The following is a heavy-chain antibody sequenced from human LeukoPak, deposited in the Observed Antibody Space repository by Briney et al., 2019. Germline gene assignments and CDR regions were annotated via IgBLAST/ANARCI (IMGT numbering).Heavy chain of an antibody. CDR3: ARDNGGWFDS. V-gene: IGHV3-7*03. CDR2: IKQRGREK. Sequence: GGSLRLSWVASEFIFSDYWMSWVRQAPGKGLEWVANIKQRGREKKYMGSVKGRLAISRDDAKSTPDLQMDSLSGDDTAVYYCARDNGGWFDSWGRGTLVTVSS. CDR1: EFIFSDYW. D-gene: IGHD3-10*01. J-gene: IGHJ5*01.